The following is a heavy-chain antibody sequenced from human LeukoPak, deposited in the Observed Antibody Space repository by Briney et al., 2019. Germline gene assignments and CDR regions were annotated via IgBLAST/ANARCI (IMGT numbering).Heavy chain of an antibody. J-gene: IGHJ4*02. Sequence: SVKVSCKASGGTFSSYAISWVRQAPGQGLEWMGGIIPIFGTANYAQKFQGRVTITADKSTSTAYMELSSLRSEDTAVYYCFVGSTQYCSSTSCRRGSIDYWGQGTLVTVSS. CDR2: IIPIFGTA. CDR3: FVGSTQYCSSTSCRRGSIDY. V-gene: IGHV1-69*06. D-gene: IGHD2-2*01. CDR1: GGTFSSYA.